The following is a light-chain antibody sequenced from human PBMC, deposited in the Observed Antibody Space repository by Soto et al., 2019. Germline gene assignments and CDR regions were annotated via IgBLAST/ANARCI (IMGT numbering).Light chain of an antibody. J-gene: IGLJ3*02. CDR3: CAFTSAGTWV. V-gene: IGLV2-23*01. CDR1: SSDVGSHPL. CDR2: EDT. Sequence: QSALTQPASVSGSPGQSITISCAGTSSDVGSHPLVSWYQQHPGKAPKLMISEDTKRPSGVSNRFSGSKSGNMASLTISGLQAEDVADYYCCAFTSAGTWVFGGGTKLTVL.